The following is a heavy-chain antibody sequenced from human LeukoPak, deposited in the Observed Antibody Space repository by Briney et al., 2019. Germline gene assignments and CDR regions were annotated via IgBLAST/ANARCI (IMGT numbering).Heavy chain of an antibody. D-gene: IGHD3-16*01. CDR2: IQQDGSDK. CDR3: ARHKQGGFDY. J-gene: IGHJ4*02. CDR1: RFTFSSYG. V-gene: IGHV3-7*01. Sequence: GGSLRLSCAASRFTFSSYGMHWVRQAPGKGLEWVASIQQDGSDKYYVDSVKGRFTISRDNAKNSLYLQMNSLRAEDTAVYYCARHKQGGFDYWGQGTLVTVSS.